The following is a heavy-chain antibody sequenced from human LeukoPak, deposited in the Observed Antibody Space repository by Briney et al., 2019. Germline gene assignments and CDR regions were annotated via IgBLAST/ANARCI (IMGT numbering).Heavy chain of an antibody. V-gene: IGHV4-30-2*01. CDR2: IYHSGST. J-gene: IGHJ4*02. Sequence: PSETLSLTCAVSGGSISSGGYSWSWIRQPPGKGLEWIGYIYHSGSTYYNPSLKSRVTISVDRSKNQFSLKLSSVTAADTAVYYCARAIPAGFDYWGQGTLVTVSS. CDR3: ARAIPAGFDY. D-gene: IGHD6-25*01. CDR1: GGSISSGGYS.